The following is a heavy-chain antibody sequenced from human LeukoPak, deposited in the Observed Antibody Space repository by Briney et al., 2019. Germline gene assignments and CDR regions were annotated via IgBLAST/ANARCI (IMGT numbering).Heavy chain of an antibody. CDR2: IYYSGCT. J-gene: IGHJ4*02. CDR3: ARHRGIVYSYGSIIDY. V-gene: IGHV4-59*08. D-gene: IGHD5-18*01. Sequence: PSETLCLACTVSGGTISGYCWSWIRQPPGTRLEWIGKIYYSGCTNYKPSLKSRVTISVDASRNQFSLKLSPVTAADTAVYYCARHRGIVYSYGSIIDYWGQGTLVSVSS. CDR1: GGTISGYC.